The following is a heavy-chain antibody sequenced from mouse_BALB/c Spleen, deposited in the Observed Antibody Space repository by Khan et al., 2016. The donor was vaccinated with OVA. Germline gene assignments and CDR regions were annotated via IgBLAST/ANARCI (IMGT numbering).Heavy chain of an antibody. J-gene: IGHJ3*01. CDR3: ARGSGNSRFAC. CDR1: GYTFTDFS. CDR2: ISTYYGDS. Sequence: QVQLQQSGAEPVRPGVSVKISCKGSGYTFTDFSMHWVKQSHAKSLEWIGVISTYYGDSSYNQKFKGKATMTVDKSSSTAYMELARLTSEDSAIYYCARGSGNSRFACWGQVTLVTVSA. V-gene: IGHV1S137*01. D-gene: IGHD1-3*01.